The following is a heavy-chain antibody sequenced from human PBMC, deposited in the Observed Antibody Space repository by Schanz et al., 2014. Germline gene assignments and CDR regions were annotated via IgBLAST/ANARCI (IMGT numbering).Heavy chain of an antibody. Sequence: EVQLLESGGGLVQPGGSLRLSCAASGFTFSSYAMSWVRQAPGKGLEWVSAISSSGGRTYYADSVKGRFTITRDNSKNTLYLPMNSLRAEDTAVYYCAKGRFGELSAFDTWGQGTMVTVSS. CDR2: ISSSGGRT. V-gene: IGHV3-23*01. J-gene: IGHJ3*02. D-gene: IGHD3-10*01. CDR1: GFTFSSYA. CDR3: AKGRFGELSAFDT.